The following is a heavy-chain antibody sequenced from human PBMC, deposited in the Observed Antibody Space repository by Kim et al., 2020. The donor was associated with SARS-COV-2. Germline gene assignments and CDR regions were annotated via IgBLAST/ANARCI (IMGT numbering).Heavy chain of an antibody. CDR3: ATSRDWAFDN. CDR2: IRPDGGRE. Sequence: RQAPGRGLDGLANIRPDGGREDYANSVKGRFTISRDNSKNSVDLQMNSLRAEDTALYYCATSRDWAFDNWGQGTLVTVSS. D-gene: IGHD2-21*02. J-gene: IGHJ4*02. V-gene: IGHV3-7*03.